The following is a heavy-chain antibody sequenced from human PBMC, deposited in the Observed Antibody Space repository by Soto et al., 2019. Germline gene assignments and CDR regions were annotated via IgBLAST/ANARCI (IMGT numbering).Heavy chain of an antibody. CDR3: ARVRGAAGIFDY. CDR1: GYTCTSYG. CDR2: ISAYNGNT. Sequence: AAVKVSCKASGYTCTSYGISWVRQAPGQGLEWMGWISAYNGNTNYAQKLQGRVTMTTDTSTSTAYMELRSLRSDDTAVYYCARVRGAAGIFDYWGQGTLVTVSS. D-gene: IGHD6-13*01. J-gene: IGHJ4*02. V-gene: IGHV1-18*01.